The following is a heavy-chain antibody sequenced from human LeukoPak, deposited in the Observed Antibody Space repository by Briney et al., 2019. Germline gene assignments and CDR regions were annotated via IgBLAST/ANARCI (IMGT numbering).Heavy chain of an antibody. V-gene: IGHV3-23*01. Sequence: GGSLRLSCEVSEFTFSSYAMSWVRQAPGKGLEWVSAISGSGGSTYYADSVKGRFTISRDNSKNTLYLQMNSLRAEDTAVYYCAKAPGYSSSWYSAIYPVFSGSYWGQGTLVTVSS. CDR3: AKAPGYSSSWYSAIYPVFSGSY. CDR2: ISGSGGST. D-gene: IGHD6-13*01. CDR1: EFTFSSYA. J-gene: IGHJ4*02.